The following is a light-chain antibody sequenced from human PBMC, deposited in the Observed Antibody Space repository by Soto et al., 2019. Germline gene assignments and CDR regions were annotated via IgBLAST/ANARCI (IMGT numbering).Light chain of an antibody. J-gene: IGLJ1*01. Sequence: QSVLTQPASVSGSPGQSITISCTGTSSDVGAFDYVSWYQQHPGKVPKLLIYDVNSRPSGVSNRFSGSKSANTASLTISGLQAEDDADYFCCSHTTSKSYVFGTGTKVTVL. V-gene: IGLV2-14*01. CDR2: DVN. CDR3: CSHTTSKSYV. CDR1: SSDVGAFDY.